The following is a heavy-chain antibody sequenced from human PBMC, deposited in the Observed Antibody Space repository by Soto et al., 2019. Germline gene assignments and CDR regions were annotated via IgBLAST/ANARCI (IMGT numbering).Heavy chain of an antibody. CDR2: IYHSGTT. CDR3: ARGPRHALCVAYFDH. D-gene: IGHD2-2*01. J-gene: IGHJ4*02. V-gene: IGHV4-38-2*01. CDR1: GNSISSGYY. Sequence: SETLSLTCAVSGNSISSGYYWDWIRQSPGQGLEWIGSIYHSGTTYYNPSLKSRVTISVDTSKNQFSLKLSSVTAADTAVYYCARGPRHALCVAYFDHWCQGTLVTVSS.